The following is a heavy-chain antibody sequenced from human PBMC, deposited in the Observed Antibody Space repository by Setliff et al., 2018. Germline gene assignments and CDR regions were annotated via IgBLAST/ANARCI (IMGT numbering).Heavy chain of an antibody. Sequence: SETLSLTCAVYGGSFNSYYWSWIRQPPGKGLEWIGEINQSGSTYYNPSLKSRVTISVDTSKNQFSLKLSSVTAADTAVYYCARRRLYSSSWFEGAFDIWGQGTMVTVSS. CDR1: GGSFNSYY. J-gene: IGHJ3*02. CDR3: ARRRLYSSSWFEGAFDI. CDR2: INQSGST. V-gene: IGHV4-34*01. D-gene: IGHD6-13*01.